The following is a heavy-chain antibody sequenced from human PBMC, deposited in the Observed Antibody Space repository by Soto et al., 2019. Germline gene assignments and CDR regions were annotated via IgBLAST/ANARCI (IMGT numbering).Heavy chain of an antibody. J-gene: IGHJ4*02. D-gene: IGHD3-16*01. CDR2: IWYDGSNK. CDR1: GFTFSNHG. Sequence: QVQLVESGGGVVQPGGSLRLSCAASGFTFSNHGMHWVRQAPGKGLEWVAVIWYDGSNKYYADSVKGRFTTSRDNSENTLCRKRDGRRGEEPAVYYWARSWGGGGRGGGDCWGQGTLVTVSS. CDR3: ARSWGGGGRGGGDC. V-gene: IGHV3-33*01.